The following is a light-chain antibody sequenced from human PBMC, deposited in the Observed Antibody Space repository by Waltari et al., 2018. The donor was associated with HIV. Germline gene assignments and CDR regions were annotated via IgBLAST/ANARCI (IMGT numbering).Light chain of an antibody. CDR2: GEN. CDR1: CVRSYY. V-gene: IGLV3-19*01. J-gene: IGLJ3*02. Sequence: SSELAQDPAVSVALGQTVRITCQGVCVRSYYASWYQQKPGQAPVLVVYGENNRPSGIPERFSGSSSGNTASLTIAGAQAEDEADYYCNSRDSSGHWFFGGGTKVTVL. CDR3: NSRDSSGHWF.